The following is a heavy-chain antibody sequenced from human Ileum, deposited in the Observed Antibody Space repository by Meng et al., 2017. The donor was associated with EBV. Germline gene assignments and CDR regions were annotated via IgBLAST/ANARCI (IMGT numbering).Heavy chain of an antibody. CDR1: GGPNNSSGYY. CDR2: IYYSGRT. D-gene: IGHD6-13*01. J-gene: IGHJ5*02. CDR3: ARPIAAAGWFDP. Sequence: RLPRSGPALVTPWGTLSLTCTASGGPNNSSGYYWGWIRQPPGKGLEWIGSIYYSGRTYYNPSLKSRVTISVDTSKNQFSLKLSSVTAADTAVYYCARPIAAAGWFDPWGQGTLVTVSS. V-gene: IGHV4-39*01.